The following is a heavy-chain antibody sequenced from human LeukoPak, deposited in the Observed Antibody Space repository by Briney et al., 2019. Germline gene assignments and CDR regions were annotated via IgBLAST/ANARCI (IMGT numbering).Heavy chain of an antibody. V-gene: IGHV3-30*03. Sequence: GGSLRLSCAASGFTFSDHYMDWVRQAPGKGLEWVAVISDDGSNKYYADSVKGRFTISRDNSKNTLYLQMNSLRAEDTAVYYCARDYDYVWGSYRHLDGAFHYWGQGTLVTVSS. D-gene: IGHD3-16*02. CDR3: ARDYDYVWGSYRHLDGAFHY. CDR2: ISDDGSNK. CDR1: GFTFSDHY. J-gene: IGHJ4*02.